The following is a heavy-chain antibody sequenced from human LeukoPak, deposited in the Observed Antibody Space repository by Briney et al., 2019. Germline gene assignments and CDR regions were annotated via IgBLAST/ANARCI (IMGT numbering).Heavy chain of an antibody. V-gene: IGHV3-7*01. CDR3: ARHSRGSPIDD. CDR2: IRQDGSDK. J-gene: IGHJ4*02. D-gene: IGHD2-15*01. Sequence: GGSLRLSCATSGFTFNSYWMSWVRQAPEKGLEWLANIRQDGSDKQYVDSVKGRFTISRDNAKNSLYLQMDSLSAEDTAVYYCARHSRGSPIDDWGQGTLVTVSS. CDR1: GFTFNSYW.